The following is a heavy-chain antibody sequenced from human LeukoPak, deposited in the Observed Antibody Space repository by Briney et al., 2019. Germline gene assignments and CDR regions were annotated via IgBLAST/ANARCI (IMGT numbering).Heavy chain of an antibody. Sequence: ASVKVSCKSSGYTFTNYGISWVRQAPGQGLEWVGWISAYNGNTNYAQKLQGRVTMTTDTSTSTAYMELRSLRSDDTAVCYCAREEYSSSADYWGQGTLVTVSS. CDR1: GYTFTNYG. V-gene: IGHV1-18*01. CDR3: AREEYSSSADY. D-gene: IGHD6-6*01. J-gene: IGHJ4*02. CDR2: ISAYNGNT.